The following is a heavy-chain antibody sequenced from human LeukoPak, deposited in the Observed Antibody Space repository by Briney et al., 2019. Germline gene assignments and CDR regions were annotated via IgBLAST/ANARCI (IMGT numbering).Heavy chain of an antibody. CDR1: GFTFSNYS. J-gene: IGHJ4*02. V-gene: IGHV3-48*01. CDR3: ASRFDY. Sequence: GGSLRLSCAASGFTFSNYSMNWVRQAPGEGLEWVSHISVSGRTTYYADSVKGRFTISRDNVKKSLFLQMDSLRAEDTAVYYCASRFDYWGQGMLVTVSS. CDR2: ISVSGRTT.